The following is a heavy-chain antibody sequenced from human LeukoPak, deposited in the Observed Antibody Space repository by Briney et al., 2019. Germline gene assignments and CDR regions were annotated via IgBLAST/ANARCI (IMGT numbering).Heavy chain of an antibody. J-gene: IGHJ4*02. CDR3: ARAGYYYDSSGYFALYYFDY. CDR1: GFTFSGYW. D-gene: IGHD3-22*01. Sequence: GGSLRLSCVGSGFTFSGYWMNWVRQTPGKGLEWVANIKQDGSQKYYVDSVRGRFTISRDNAKNSLYLQMNSLRAEDTAVYYCARAGYYYDSSGYFALYYFDYWGQGTLVTVSS. V-gene: IGHV3-7*02. CDR2: IKQDGSQK.